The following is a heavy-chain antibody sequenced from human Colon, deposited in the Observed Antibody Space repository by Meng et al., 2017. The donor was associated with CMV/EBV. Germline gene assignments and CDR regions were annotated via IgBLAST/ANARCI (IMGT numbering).Heavy chain of an antibody. D-gene: IGHD3-3*01. V-gene: IGHV4-59*01. CDR1: GGSFSGYY. Sequence: SETLSLTCAVYGGSFSGYYWSWIRQPPGKGLEWIGYIYYSGSTNYNPSLKSRVTISVDTSKNQFSLKLSSVTAADTAVYYCARDGLIDDFWSGYESYGMDVWGQGTTVTVSS. CDR2: IYYSGST. J-gene: IGHJ6*02. CDR3: ARDGLIDDFWSGYESYGMDV.